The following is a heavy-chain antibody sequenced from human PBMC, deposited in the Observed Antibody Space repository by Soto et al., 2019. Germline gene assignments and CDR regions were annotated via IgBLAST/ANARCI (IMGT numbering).Heavy chain of an antibody. V-gene: IGHV1-18*01. CDR2: INTRDDST. D-gene: IGHD3-22*01. CDR1: GYTFTSYG. CDR3: AREGGSYYDASADY. Sequence: ASVKVSCKASGYTFTSYGISWVRQAPGQGLEWMGWINTRDDSTTYAQKFQGRVTMTRATSTSTVYMELSSLGSEDTAMYYCAREGGSYYDASADYWGPGTLVTVSS. J-gene: IGHJ4*02.